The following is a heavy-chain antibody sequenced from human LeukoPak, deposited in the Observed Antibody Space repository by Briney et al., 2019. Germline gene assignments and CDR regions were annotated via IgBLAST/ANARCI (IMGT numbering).Heavy chain of an antibody. CDR1: GYTFTSYY. J-gene: IGHJ4*02. V-gene: IGHV1-46*01. CDR2: INPSGGST. Sequence: GASVKVSCKASGYTFTSYYMHWVRQVPGQGLEWMGIINPSGGSTSYAQKFQGRVTMTRDTSTSTVYMELSSLRSEDTAVYYCARVLFSTYSSSSICLVYWGQGTLVTVSS. D-gene: IGHD6-6*01. CDR3: ARVLFSTYSSSSICLVY.